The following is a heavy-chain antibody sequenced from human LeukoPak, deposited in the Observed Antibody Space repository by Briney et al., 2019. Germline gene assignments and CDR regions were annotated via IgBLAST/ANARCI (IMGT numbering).Heavy chain of an antibody. CDR3: AKGPSDIVVVPAAMGGYFDY. J-gene: IGHJ4*02. CDR2: IRHDGSNK. CDR1: GFTFSSYG. D-gene: IGHD2-2*01. V-gene: IGHV3-30*02. Sequence: PGGSLRLSCAASGFTFSSYGMHWVRQAPGKGLEWVAFIRHDGSNKYYADSVKGRFTISRDNSKNTLYLQMNSLRAEDTAVYYCAKGPSDIVVVPAAMGGYFDYWGQGTLVTVSS.